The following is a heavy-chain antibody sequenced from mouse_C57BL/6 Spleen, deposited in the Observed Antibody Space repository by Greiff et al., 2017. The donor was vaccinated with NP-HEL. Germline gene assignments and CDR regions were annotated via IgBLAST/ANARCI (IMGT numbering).Heavy chain of an antibody. CDR1: GYSITSGYY. CDR3: ARVGDIYYGNFVDY. Sequence: EVKLMESGPGLVKPSQSLSLTCSVTGYSITSGYYWNWIRQFPGNKLEWMGYISYDGSNNYIPSLKNRISITRDTSKNQFFLKLNSVTTEDTATYYCARVGDIYYGNFVDYWGQGTTLTVSS. V-gene: IGHV3-6*01. CDR2: ISYDGSN. D-gene: IGHD2-1*01. J-gene: IGHJ2*01.